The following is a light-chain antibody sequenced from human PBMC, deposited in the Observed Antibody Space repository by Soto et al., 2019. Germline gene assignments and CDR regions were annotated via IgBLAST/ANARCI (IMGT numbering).Light chain of an antibody. CDR3: SSFTSTNTWV. CDR2: EVN. Sequence: QSALTQPASVSGSPGQSITISCTGTRSDVGGYNYVFWYQQHPGKAPKLMIFEVNNRPSGVSNRFSGSKSGNTASLTISGLQAEDEADYFCSSFTSTNTWVFGGGTKLTVL. J-gene: IGLJ3*02. CDR1: RSDVGGYNY. V-gene: IGLV2-14*01.